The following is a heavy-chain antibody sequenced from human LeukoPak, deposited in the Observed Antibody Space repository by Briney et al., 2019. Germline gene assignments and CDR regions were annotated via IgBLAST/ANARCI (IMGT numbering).Heavy chain of an antibody. CDR1: GVSFSGYY. V-gene: IGHV4-34*01. CDR3: ARRGSYYGSGSYYKATYYFDY. D-gene: IGHD3-10*01. J-gene: IGHJ4*02. CDR2: INHSGST. Sequence: SETLSLTCAVYGVSFSGYYWSWIRQPPGKGLEWIGEINHSGSTNYNPSLKSRVTISVDTSKNQFSLKLSSVTAADTAVCYCARRGSYYGSGSYYKATYYFDYWGQGTLVTVSS.